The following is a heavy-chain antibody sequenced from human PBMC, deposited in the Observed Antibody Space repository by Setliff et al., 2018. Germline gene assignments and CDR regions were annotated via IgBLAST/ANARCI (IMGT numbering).Heavy chain of an antibody. V-gene: IGHV3-33*01. CDR2: IWYDGSNK. Sequence: GGSLRLSCAASGFTFSSYGMHWVRQAPGKGLEWVAVIWYDGSNKYYADSVKGRFTISRDNAKNSLYLQMNSLRAEDTAVYYCARSPKLQITMVLYYFDYWGQGTLVTVSS. CDR1: GFTFSSYG. CDR3: ARSPKLQITMVLYYFDY. D-gene: IGHD3-10*01. J-gene: IGHJ4*02.